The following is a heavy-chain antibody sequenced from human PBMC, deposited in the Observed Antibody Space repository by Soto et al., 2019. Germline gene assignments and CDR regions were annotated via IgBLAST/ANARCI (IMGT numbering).Heavy chain of an antibody. J-gene: IGHJ4*02. CDR1: GFIFRDYA. CDR3: ARPSMLASGTY. V-gene: IGHV3-23*01. CDR2: ILGNGGDT. D-gene: IGHD6-13*01. Sequence: LRLSCVASGFIFRDYAMSWVRQAPGKGLEWVAAILGNGGDTGYADSVKGRFTISRDNSQNTLYLRLNSLRDEDTAVYYCARPSMLASGTYWGQGTLVTVSS.